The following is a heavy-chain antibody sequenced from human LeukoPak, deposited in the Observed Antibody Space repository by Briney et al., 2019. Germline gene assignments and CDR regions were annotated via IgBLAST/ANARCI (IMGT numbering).Heavy chain of an antibody. J-gene: IGHJ4*02. CDR1: GGTFSRYA. CDR2: IIPIFGTA. V-gene: IGHV1-69*05. Sequence: SVKVSCKASGGTFSRYAISWVRQAPGQGLEWMGGIIPIFGTANYAQKFQGRVTITTDESTSTAYMELSSLTSEDTAVYYCARSSFESWYSSSWYGLDYWGQGTLVTVSS. CDR3: ARSSFESWYSSSWYGLDY. D-gene: IGHD6-13*01.